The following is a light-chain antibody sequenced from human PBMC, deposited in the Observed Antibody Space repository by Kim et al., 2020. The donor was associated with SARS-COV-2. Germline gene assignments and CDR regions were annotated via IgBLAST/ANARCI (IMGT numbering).Light chain of an antibody. J-gene: IGLJ2*01. CDR3: SAWDSSLSAVV. CDR2: RNN. Sequence: RQTATRTCTGNSNEVGNRGAQWLQQHRGHPPKLLSYRNNNRPSGISERLSASRSGNTASLTITGLQPEDEADYYCSAWDSSLSAVVFGGGTQLTVL. CDR1: SNEVGNRG. V-gene: IGLV10-54*01.